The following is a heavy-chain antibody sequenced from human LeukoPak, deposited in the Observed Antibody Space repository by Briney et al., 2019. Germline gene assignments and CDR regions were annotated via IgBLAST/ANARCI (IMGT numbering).Heavy chain of an antibody. CDR3: AKARGVVVVAAIDH. V-gene: IGHV3-30*18. D-gene: IGHD2-15*01. CDR2: ISSDGSNQ. J-gene: IGHJ4*02. CDR1: GFTFSRYY. Sequence: GGSLRLSCSASGFTFSRYYMNWVRQAPGKGLEWVALISSDGSNQYYAESVKARFTISRDNSKKMLFLEMSSLGVEDTAVYYCAKARGVVVVAAIDHWGQGTLVTVSS.